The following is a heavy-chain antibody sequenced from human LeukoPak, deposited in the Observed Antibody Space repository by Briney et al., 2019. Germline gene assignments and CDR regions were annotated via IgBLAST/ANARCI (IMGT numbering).Heavy chain of an antibody. D-gene: IGHD3-3*01. CDR2: IIPMFGTT. CDR3: ARGGIKIFGVVQNWFDP. CDR1: GVTFSSYA. Sequence: VASVKVSCKASGVTFSSYAISWVRQAPGQGLEWMGGIIPMFGTTNYAKKFQDTVTFTADESTSTAYMELSSLRSEDTALYYCARGGIKIFGVVQNWFDPWGQGTLVTVSS. J-gene: IGHJ5*02. V-gene: IGHV1-69*13.